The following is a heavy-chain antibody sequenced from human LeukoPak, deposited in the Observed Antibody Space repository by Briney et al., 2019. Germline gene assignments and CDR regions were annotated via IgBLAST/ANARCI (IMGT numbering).Heavy chain of an antibody. J-gene: IGHJ4*02. CDR2: ISRSGSTK. D-gene: IGHD1-26*01. V-gene: IGHV3-48*03. CDR1: GFSFSSYE. CDR3: ARERGYSGSYAGGAVTFDY. Sequence: GVSLRLSCAASGFSFSSYEMNWVRQAPGKGLEWVSYISRSGSTKYYADSVKGRFTISRDNAKSSLYLQMNSLRAEDTAVYYCARERGYSGSYAGGAVTFDYWGQGTLVTVSS.